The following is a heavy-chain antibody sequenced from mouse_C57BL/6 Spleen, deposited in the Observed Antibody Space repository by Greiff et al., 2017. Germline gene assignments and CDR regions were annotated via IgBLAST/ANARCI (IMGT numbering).Heavy chain of an antibody. CDR1: GYTFTDYY. D-gene: IGHD2-4*01. CDR3: APIYYDYDVRYYYALDY. Sequence: VQLQQSGPELVKPGASVQISCKASGYTFTDYYMNWVKQSHGKSLEWIGDINPKNGGTSYNQKFKGKATLTVDKSSSTAYMELRSLTSEDSAVYYCAPIYYDYDVRYYYALDYWGQGTSVPVSS. V-gene: IGHV1-26*01. CDR2: INPKNGGT. J-gene: IGHJ4*01.